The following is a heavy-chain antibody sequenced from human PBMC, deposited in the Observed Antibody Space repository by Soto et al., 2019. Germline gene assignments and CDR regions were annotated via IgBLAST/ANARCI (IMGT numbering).Heavy chain of an antibody. D-gene: IGHD1-7*01. V-gene: IGHV1-69*13. Sequence: ASVKVSCKASGGTFSSYAISWVRQAPGQGLEWMGGIIPIFGTANYAQKFQGRVTITADESTSIAYMELSSLRSEDTAVYYCARRGYGITGTTRGLDNWFDPWGQGTLVTVSS. CDR2: IIPIFGTA. CDR3: ARRGYGITGTTRGLDNWFDP. J-gene: IGHJ5*02. CDR1: GGTFSSYA.